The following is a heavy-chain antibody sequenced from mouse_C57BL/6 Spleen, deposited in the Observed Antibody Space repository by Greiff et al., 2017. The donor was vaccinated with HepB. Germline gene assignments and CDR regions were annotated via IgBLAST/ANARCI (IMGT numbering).Heavy chain of an antibody. CDR1: GFNIKNTY. CDR2: IDPANGNT. J-gene: IGHJ4*01. V-gene: IGHV14-3*01. Sequence: DVQLQESVAELVRPGASVKLSCTASGFNIKNTYMHWVKQRPEQGLEWIGRIDPANGNTKYAPKFQGKATITADTSSNTAYLQLSSLTSEDTAIYYCARGIYYYGSSYYYAMDYWGQGTSVTVSS. CDR3: ARGIYYYGSSYYYAMDY. D-gene: IGHD1-1*01.